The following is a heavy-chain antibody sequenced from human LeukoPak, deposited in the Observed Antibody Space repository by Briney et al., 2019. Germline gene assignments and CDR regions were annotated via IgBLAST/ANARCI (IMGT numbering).Heavy chain of an antibody. CDR1: DDSITMYY. D-gene: IGHD1-1*01. CDR3: ARGRVSSSTWYSTYYYYFYMDV. J-gene: IGHJ6*03. CDR2: VDHTGST. V-gene: IGHV4-59*01. Sequence: SETLSLTCTVSDDSITMYYWTWIRQPPGKGLEWVGYVDHTGSTNFNPSLNGRVSISRDTSKNLFSLRLRSVTAADTAVYFCARGRVSSSTWYSTYYYYFYMDVWGKGTTVTVSS.